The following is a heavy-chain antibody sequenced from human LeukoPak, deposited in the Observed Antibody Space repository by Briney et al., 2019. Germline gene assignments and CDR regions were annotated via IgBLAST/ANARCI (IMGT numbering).Heavy chain of an antibody. J-gene: IGHJ2*01. CDR1: GFTFSGSA. V-gene: IGHV3-74*01. Sequence: PGGSLRLSCAASGFTFSGSAMHWVRQPPGKGLVWVSRITGDGSSTTYADSVKGRFTISRDNAKNTLYLQMISLRAEDTAVYYCARDTGWYFDLWGRGTLVTVSS. D-gene: IGHD4-17*01. CDR2: ITGDGSST. CDR3: ARDTGWYFDL.